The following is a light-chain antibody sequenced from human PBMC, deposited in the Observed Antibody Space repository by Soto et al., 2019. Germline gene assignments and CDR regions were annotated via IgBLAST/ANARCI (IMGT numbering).Light chain of an antibody. Sequence: EMVLTQSPGTLALSPGERASLSCRASQSVGSRSLAWDQQKPGQSPRLLIFGVSTRATGIPDRFSDSGSGTDVTPTISRLEPEDLADYYRQPYGNSLLTVGQGPNVEL. CDR1: QSVGSRS. J-gene: IGKJ1*01. V-gene: IGKV3-20*01. CDR2: GVS. CDR3: QPYGNSLLT.